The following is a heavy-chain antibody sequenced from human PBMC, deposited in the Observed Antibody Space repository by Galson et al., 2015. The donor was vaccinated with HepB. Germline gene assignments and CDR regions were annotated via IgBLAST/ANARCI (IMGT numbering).Heavy chain of an antibody. CDR2: INPRDSST. CDR1: GPTFTSNS. CDR3: AREGLTLKHFDY. D-gene: IGHD4/OR15-4a*01. J-gene: IGHJ4*02. V-gene: IGHV1-46*01. Sequence: SVKVSCKAAGPTFTSNSIHWVRQAPGQGLEWMGLINPRDSSTDYAQKFQGRVTVTRDTSTSTIYMELSSLTSEDTAVYYCAREGLTLKHFDYWGQGTLVTVSS.